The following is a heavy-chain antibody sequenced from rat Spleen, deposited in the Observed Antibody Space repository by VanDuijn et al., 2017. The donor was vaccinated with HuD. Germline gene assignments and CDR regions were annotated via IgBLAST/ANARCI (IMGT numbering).Heavy chain of an antibody. J-gene: IGHJ3*01. CDR3: TGGGHSAFNWFAY. CDR1: GFTFSDYY. D-gene: IGHD3-3*01. Sequence: EVQLVESGGGLVQPGRSLKLSCAASGFTFSDYYMAWVRQGPTQGLEWVATIRYDGSSTYYRDSVKGRFTISRDNAKSTLYLQMNNLRSEDTAMYFCTGGGHSAFNWFAYWGQGTLVTVSS. CDR2: IRYDGSST. V-gene: IGHV5-20*01.